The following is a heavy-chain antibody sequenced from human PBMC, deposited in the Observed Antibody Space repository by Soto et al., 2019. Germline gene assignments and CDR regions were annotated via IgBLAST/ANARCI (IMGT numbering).Heavy chain of an antibody. Sequence: QVQLVQSGVEVKKPGSSVKVSCKAFGRTFSSYAISWVRQATGQGLEWMGGIIPIFGTANYAQKLQGRVTLTADKSTSTAYMELSSLRSEDTAVYYCARRSGYYNNWFDPWGQRNLVTVSS. CDR1: GRTFSSYA. J-gene: IGHJ5*02. D-gene: IGHD3-3*01. CDR2: IIPIFGTA. V-gene: IGHV1-69*06. CDR3: ARRSGYYNNWFDP.